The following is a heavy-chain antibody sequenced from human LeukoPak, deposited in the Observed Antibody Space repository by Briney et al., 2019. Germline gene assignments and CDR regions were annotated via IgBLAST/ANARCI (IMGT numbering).Heavy chain of an antibody. CDR2: IKQDGSEK. D-gene: IGHD6-6*01. CDR1: GFTFSSYW. V-gene: IGHV3-7*01. CDR3: ARDYRYSSSRESGFDC. J-gene: IGHJ4*02. Sequence: GGSLRLSCAASGFTFSSYWMSWVRQAPGKGLEWVANIKQDGSEKYYVDSVKGRFTISRDNAKNSLYLQMNSLRAEDTAVYYCARDYRYSSSRESGFDCWGQGTLVTVSS.